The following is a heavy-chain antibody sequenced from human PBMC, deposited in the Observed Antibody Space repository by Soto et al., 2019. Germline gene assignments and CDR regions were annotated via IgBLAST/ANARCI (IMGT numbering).Heavy chain of an antibody. CDR1: GFTFSSSA. J-gene: IGHJ6*03. CDR3: AARGGRDYYMDV. V-gene: IGHV1-58*01. CDR2: IAVGSGNT. Sequence: QMQLVQSGPEVRKPGTSVKVSCKASGFTFSSSALQWVRQARGQRLEWMGWIAVGSGNTNYAQKFQERVTITRDMSTCIAYMELNSLRSDDTAVYYCAARGGRDYYMDVWGKGTTVTVSS. D-gene: IGHD2-15*01.